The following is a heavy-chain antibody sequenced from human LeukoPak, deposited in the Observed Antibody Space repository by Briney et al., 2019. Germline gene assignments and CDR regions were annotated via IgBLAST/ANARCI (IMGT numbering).Heavy chain of an antibody. D-gene: IGHD3-22*01. CDR2: INPNSGGT. V-gene: IGHV1-2*04. J-gene: IGHJ4*02. CDR3: AREPRDYYDSSGYFDY. Sequence: ASVKVSCKASGYTFTGYYMHWVRQAPGQGLEWMGWINPNSGGTNYAQKFQGWVTMTRDTSTSTVYMELSSLRSEDTAVYYCAREPRDYYDSSGYFDYWGQGTLVTVSS. CDR1: GYTFTGYY.